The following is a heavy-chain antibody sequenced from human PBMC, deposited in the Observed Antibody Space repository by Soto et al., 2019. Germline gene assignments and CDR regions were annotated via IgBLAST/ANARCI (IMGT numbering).Heavy chain of an antibody. CDR1: GFTLSYYW. J-gene: IGHJ4*02. Sequence: GGSLRLSCAASGFTLSYYWMSWVRQAPGKGLEWVANIQQDGSQKYYADSVKGRFTISRDNAQNSLYLQMKSLRADDTAVYYCARDEAVDYWGQGTLVTVSS. CDR2: IQQDGSQK. CDR3: ARDEAVDY. V-gene: IGHV3-7*03.